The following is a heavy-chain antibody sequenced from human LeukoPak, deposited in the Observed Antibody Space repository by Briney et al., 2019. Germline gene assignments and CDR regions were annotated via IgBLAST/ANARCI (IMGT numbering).Heavy chain of an antibody. CDR3: ARGPASGSDFAWFDP. J-gene: IGHJ5*02. CDR2: INHSGST. V-gene: IGHV4-34*01. CDR1: GGSLSNYY. D-gene: IGHD3-10*01. Sequence: SETLSLTCAVYGGSLSNYYWSWIRQAPGKGLEWIGEINHSGSTKFNPSLKSRVTILVAMSKSQFSLELRSVTAADTAVYYCARGPASGSDFAWFDPWGQGTLVTVSS.